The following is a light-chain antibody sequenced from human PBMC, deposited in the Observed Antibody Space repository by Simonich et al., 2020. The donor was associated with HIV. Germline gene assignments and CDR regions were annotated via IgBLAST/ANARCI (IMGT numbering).Light chain of an antibody. J-gene: IGKJ2*01. CDR1: QSVTNN. Sequence: EIVMTQSPATLSVSPGERATLSCRASQSVTNNLAWYPQKPGQAPRLLIYGAYTRATGIPARFSGSGSGTEFTLTISSMQSEDFAVYYCQQYNDWPLYTFGQGTKLEIK. V-gene: IGKV3-15*01. CDR2: GAY. CDR3: QQYNDWPLYT.